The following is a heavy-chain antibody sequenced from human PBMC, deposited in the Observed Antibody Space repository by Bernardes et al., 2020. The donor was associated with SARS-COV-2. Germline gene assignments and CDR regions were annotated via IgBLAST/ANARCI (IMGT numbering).Heavy chain of an antibody. CDR1: GFTFSTYE. V-gene: IGHV3-48*03. J-gene: IGHJ4*02. CDR3: VRDDGTLDS. CDR2: IGSSGSTI. Sequence: GGSLRLSCAASGFTFSTYEMNWVRQAPGKGLEWVSYIGSSGSTISYADSVKGRFTISRDNAKNSLYLQMSSLRVEDTAVYYCVRDDGTLDSWGQGTLVTVSS.